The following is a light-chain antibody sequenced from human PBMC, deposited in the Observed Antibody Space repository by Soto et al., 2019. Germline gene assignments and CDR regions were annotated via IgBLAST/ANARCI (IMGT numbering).Light chain of an antibody. CDR3: CSYVGARTYV. J-gene: IGLJ1*01. V-gene: IGLV2-23*01. CDR1: ISDVGSSGP. Sequence: SVLTQPASVSGSPGQSITISCSGSISDVGSSGPVSWYQHHPGQVPKLIIYEGSRRPSGVSSRFSGSKTGNTASLTITGLQAEDEANYYCCSYVGARTYVFGTGTKATVL. CDR2: EGS.